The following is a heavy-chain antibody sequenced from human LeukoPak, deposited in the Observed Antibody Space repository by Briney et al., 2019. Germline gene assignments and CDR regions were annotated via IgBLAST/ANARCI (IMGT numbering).Heavy chain of an antibody. J-gene: IGHJ4*02. CDR1: GFTFSSYG. D-gene: IGHD1-26*01. Sequence: GGPLRLSCAASGFTFSSYGMHWVRKAPGKGLEWVALISYDGSNKYYTDSVKGRFTISRDNSKTTLYLQMNSLRAEDTAVYYCAKELFSGGSYYYFGNWGQGTLVTVSS. V-gene: IGHV3-30*18. CDR2: ISYDGSNK. CDR3: AKELFSGGSYYYFGN.